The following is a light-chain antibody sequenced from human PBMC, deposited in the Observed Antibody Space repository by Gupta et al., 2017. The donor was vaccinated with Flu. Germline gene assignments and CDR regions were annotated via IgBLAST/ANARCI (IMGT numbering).Light chain of an antibody. Sequence: DILMTQSPDSLAVSLGERATINCKSSQTLLYSYNNQNYLAWHQQKPGQPPRLLIYWASHRESGAADRFSGRGGGEDFSLTSNDRQAEDVAVYYRQHDYLTLTFGGGTKVEIK. J-gene: IGKJ4*01. V-gene: IGKV4-1*01. CDR3: QHDYLTLT. CDR2: WAS. CDR1: QTLLYSYNNQNY.